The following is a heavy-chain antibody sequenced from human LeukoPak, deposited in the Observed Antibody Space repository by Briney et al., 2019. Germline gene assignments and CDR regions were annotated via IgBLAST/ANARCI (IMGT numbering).Heavy chain of an antibody. D-gene: IGHD3-22*01. Sequence: GASVKVSCKASGYTFTSYDINWVRQATGQGLEWIGWMNPNSGNTGYAQKFQGRVTMTRNTSISTAYMELSSLRSEDTAVYYCARVFMYYYDSRGGFDPWGQGTLVTVSS. CDR2: MNPNSGNT. J-gene: IGHJ5*02. CDR3: ARVFMYYYDSRGGFDP. CDR1: GYTFTSYD. V-gene: IGHV1-8*01.